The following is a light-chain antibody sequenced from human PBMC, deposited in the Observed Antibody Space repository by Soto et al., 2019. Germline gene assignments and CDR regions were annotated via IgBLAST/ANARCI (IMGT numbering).Light chain of an antibody. CDR1: QSIRSY. CDR3: QHYNNWPPDYT. Sequence: VMTQSRATLSASPGETATLSCRASQSIRSYLAWYQQKPGQAPRLLIYGASMRATGVPTRFSGSGSGTEFTLTISSLQSEDFAVYYCQHYNNWPPDYTFGQGTKVEIK. J-gene: IGKJ2*01. CDR2: GAS. V-gene: IGKV3-15*01.